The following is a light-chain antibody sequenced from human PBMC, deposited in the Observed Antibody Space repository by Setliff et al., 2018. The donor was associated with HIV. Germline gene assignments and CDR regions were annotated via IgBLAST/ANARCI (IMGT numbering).Light chain of an antibody. V-gene: IGLV2-14*03. J-gene: IGLJ1*01. CDR3: SSYTSSTPLYV. CDR2: DVS. CDR1: SSDVGDYNY. Sequence: QSVLTQSASVSGTPGPSITISCTGTSSDVGDYNYVSWYQQHPGKAPKLMISDVSNRPSGVSNRFSGSKSGNTASLTISWLQAEDESDYYCSSYTSSTPLYVFGTGTKVTVL.